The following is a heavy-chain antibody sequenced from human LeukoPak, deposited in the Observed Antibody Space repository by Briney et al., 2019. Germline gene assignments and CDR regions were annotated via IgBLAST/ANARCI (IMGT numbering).Heavy chain of an antibody. D-gene: IGHD6-13*01. V-gene: IGHV4-59*01. CDR2: IYYSGST. CDR3: ARSPGIAAEDFQH. J-gene: IGHJ1*01. Sequence: SETLSLTCTVSGGSISSYYWSWIRQPPGKGLEWIGYIYYSGSTNYNPSLKSRVTISVDTSKNQFSLKLSSVTAADTAVYYCARSPGIAAEDFQHWGQGTLVTVSS. CDR1: GGSISSYY.